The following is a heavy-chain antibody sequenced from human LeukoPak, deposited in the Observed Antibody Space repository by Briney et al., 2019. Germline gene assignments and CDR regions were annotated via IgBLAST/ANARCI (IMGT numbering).Heavy chain of an antibody. CDR2: ISWNSGSI. CDR1: GFTFDDYA. D-gene: IGHD3-22*01. J-gene: IGHJ4*02. CDR3: AKDSYYYDSSGYYSGFDY. V-gene: IGHV3-9*01. Sequence: GRSLRLSCAASGFTFDDYAMHWVRQAPGKGLEWVSGISWNSGSIGYADSVKGRFTISRDNAKNSLYLQMNSLRAEDTALYYCAKDSYYYDSSGYYSGFDYWGQGTLVTVSS.